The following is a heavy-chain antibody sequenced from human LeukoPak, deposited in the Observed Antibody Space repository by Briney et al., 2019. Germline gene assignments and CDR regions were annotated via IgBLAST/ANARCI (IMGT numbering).Heavy chain of an antibody. D-gene: IGHD2-2*01. CDR1: GGTSISYA. CDR2: IIPIFGTA. J-gene: IGHJ6*03. CDR3: ARGGVCSSTSCYSNPYYYYYMDV. Sequence: SVKVSCKASGGTSISYAISWVRQAPGQGLEWMGGIIPIFGTANYAQKFQGRVTITTDESTSTAYMELSSLRSEDTAVYYCARGGVCSSTSCYSNPYYYYYMDVWGKGTTVTVSS. V-gene: IGHV1-69*05.